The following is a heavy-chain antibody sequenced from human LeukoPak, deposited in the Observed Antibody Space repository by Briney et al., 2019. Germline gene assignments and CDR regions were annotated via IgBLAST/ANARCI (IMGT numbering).Heavy chain of an antibody. J-gene: IGHJ4*02. CDR1: GFTFSSYA. D-gene: IGHD3-22*01. Sequence: AGSLRLSCAASGFTFSSYAMSWVRQAPGKGLEWVSAISGSGGSTYYADSVKGRFTISRDNSKNTLYLQMNSLRAEDTAVYYCAEPEGGYYDIRPDWGQGTLVTVSS. CDR3: AEPEGGYYDIRPD. CDR2: ISGSGGST. V-gene: IGHV3-23*01.